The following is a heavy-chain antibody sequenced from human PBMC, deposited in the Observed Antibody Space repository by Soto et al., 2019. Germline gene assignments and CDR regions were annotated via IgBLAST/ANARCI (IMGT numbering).Heavy chain of an antibody. CDR2: ISSNGGST. D-gene: IGHD3-22*01. Sequence: HPGGSLRLSCAASGFTFSSYAMHWVRQAPGKGLEYVSAISSNGGSTYYANSVKGRFTISRDNAKNSLYLQMNSLRAEDTAVYYCARYDSSGYYWPYYYYGMDVWGQGTTVTVSS. CDR1: GFTFSSYA. V-gene: IGHV3-64*01. J-gene: IGHJ6*02. CDR3: ARYDSSGYYWPYYYYGMDV.